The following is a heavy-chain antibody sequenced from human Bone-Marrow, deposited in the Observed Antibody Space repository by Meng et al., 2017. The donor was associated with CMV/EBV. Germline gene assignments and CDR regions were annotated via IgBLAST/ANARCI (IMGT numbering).Heavy chain of an antibody. V-gene: IGHV3-48*03. D-gene: IGHD1-26*01. Sequence: GESLKISCAASGFTFTNYEMNWVRQAPGKGLEWVSYISSSSSTIYYADSVKGRFTISRDNAKNSLYLQMNSLRAEDTAVYYCAGPLPSGSFWFDPWGQGTLVTVSS. CDR2: ISSSSSTI. J-gene: IGHJ5*02. CDR3: AGPLPSGSFWFDP. CDR1: GFTFTNYE.